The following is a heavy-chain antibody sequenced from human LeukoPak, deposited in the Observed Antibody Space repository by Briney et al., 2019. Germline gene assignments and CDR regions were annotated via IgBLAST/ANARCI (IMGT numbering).Heavy chain of an antibody. CDR2: ISSTTNYI. J-gene: IGHJ6*02. CDR1: GFPLSGYS. CDR3: ARSRLDV. V-gene: IGHV3-21*01. Sequence: GGSLRLSCAASGFPLSGYSMNWVRQAPGKGLEWVSSISSTTNYIYYPDSVKGRFTISRDNAKNSLYLQMNSLRDEDTAVYYCARSRLDVWGQGTTVTVSS.